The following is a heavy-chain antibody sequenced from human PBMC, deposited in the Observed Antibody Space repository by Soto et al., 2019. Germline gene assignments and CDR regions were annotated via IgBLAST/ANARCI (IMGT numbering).Heavy chain of an antibody. J-gene: IGHJ4*02. Sequence: SGGSLRLSCAASGFTFSSYSMNWVRQAPGKGLEWVSYISSSSSTIYYADSVKGRFTISRDNAKNSLYLQMNSLRDEDTAVYYCARDRDSSYYDFWSGYYTGAYIDYWGQGTLVTVSS. CDR2: ISSSSSTI. V-gene: IGHV3-48*02. CDR1: GFTFSSYS. D-gene: IGHD3-3*01. CDR3: ARDRDSSYYDFWSGYYTGAYIDY.